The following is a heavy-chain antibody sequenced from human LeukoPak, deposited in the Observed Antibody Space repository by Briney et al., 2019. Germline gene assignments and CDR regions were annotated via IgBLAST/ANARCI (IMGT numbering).Heavy chain of an antibody. Sequence: SGGSLRLSCAASGFTFSSYAMSWVRQAPGKGLEWVSAISGSGGSTYYADSVKGRFTISRDNSKNTLYLQMSSLRAEDTAVYYCAKVPYCSGGSCYSDQNWFDPWGQGTLVTVSS. D-gene: IGHD2-15*01. V-gene: IGHV3-23*01. CDR2: ISGSGGST. CDR1: GFTFSSYA. CDR3: AKVPYCSGGSCYSDQNWFDP. J-gene: IGHJ5*02.